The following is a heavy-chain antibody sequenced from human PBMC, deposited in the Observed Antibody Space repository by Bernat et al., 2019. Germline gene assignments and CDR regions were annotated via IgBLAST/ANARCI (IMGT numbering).Heavy chain of an antibody. Sequence: QVQLVESGGGVVQPGRSLRLPCAASGFTFSSYGMHSVRHAPGKGLEWVAVIWYDGSNKYYADSVKGRFTISRDNSKNTLYLQMNSLRAEDTAVYYCARDSRWNYDYGGQGTLVTVSS. J-gene: IGHJ4*02. V-gene: IGHV3-33*01. CDR3: ARDSRWNYDY. CDR2: IWYDGSNK. D-gene: IGHD1-7*01. CDR1: GFTFSSYG.